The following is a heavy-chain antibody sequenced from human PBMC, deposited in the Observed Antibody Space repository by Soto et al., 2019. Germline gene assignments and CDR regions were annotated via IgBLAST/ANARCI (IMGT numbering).Heavy chain of an antibody. V-gene: IGHV3-48*03. CDR1: GFTFSSYE. CDR2: ISSSGSTI. CDR3: ARDGPYDYGDYFWSYYYYYGMDV. D-gene: IGHD4-17*01. Sequence: ESVGGLVQPGGSLRLFCAASGFTFSSYEMNWVRQAPGKGLEWVSYISSSGSTIYYADSVKGRFTISRDNAKNSLYLQMNSLRAEDTAVYYCARDGPYDYGDYFWSYYYYYGMDVWGQGTTVTVSS. J-gene: IGHJ6*02.